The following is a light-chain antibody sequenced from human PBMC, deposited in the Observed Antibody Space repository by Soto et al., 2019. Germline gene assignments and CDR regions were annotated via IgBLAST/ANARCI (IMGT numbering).Light chain of an antibody. V-gene: IGKV1-9*01. CDR1: QAISSS. Sequence: DIQLTQSPSFLSASVGDRVTITCRASQAISSSLAWYQHNSGKAPTLLIYAASTLQNGVPSSFSGSGSGTEFTLTISSLQPEDFATYDDQDLNDYRYTFGQGTKVEIK. J-gene: IGKJ2*01. CDR3: QDLNDYRYT. CDR2: AAS.